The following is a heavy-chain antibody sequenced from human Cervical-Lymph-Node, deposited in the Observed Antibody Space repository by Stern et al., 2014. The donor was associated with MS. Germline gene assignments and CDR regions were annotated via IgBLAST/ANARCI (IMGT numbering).Heavy chain of an antibody. Sequence: VHLVESGPGLVKPSETLSLTCTVSDDSIRSSSYNWVWIRQSPGKGLEWIGTIYYSGSTFYTPSLKGRVTISVDTPKNKFPRNLRSVPAADTAVYFCARLALLWFVGYGMDVWGQGTTVAVS. CDR3: ARLALLWFVGYGMDV. J-gene: IGHJ6*02. CDR2: IYYSGST. D-gene: IGHD3-10*01. CDR1: DDSIRSSSYN. V-gene: IGHV4-39*01.